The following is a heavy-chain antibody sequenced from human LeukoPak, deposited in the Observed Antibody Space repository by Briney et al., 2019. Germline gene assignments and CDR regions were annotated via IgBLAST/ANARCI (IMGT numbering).Heavy chain of an antibody. D-gene: IGHD2/OR15-2a*01. CDR3: ARWSSTHRGWFDP. J-gene: IGHJ5*02. CDR1: GGTFSSYA. CDR2: IIPIFGTA. Sequence: SVKVSCKASGGTFSSYAVSWVRQAPGQGPEWMGGIIPIFGTANYAQKFQGRVTITADEPTSTAYMELSNLRSEDTAVYYCARWSSTHRGWFDPWGQGTLVTVSS. V-gene: IGHV1-69*13.